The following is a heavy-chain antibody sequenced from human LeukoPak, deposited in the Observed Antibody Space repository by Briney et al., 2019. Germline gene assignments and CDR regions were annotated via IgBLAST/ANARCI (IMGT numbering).Heavy chain of an antibody. CDR3: ARSWDYGGYPSHFDY. CDR2: IYYSGST. CDR1: GGSISSYY. V-gene: IGHV4-59*01. D-gene: IGHD4-17*01. Sequence: SETLSLTCTVSGGSISSYYWSWIRQPPGKGLEWIGYIYYSGSTNYNPSLESRVTISVDTSKNQFSLKLSSVTAADTAVYYCARSWDYGGYPSHFDYWGQGTLVTVPS. J-gene: IGHJ4*02.